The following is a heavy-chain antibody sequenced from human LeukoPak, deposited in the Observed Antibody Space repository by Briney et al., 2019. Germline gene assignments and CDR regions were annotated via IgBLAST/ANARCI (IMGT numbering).Heavy chain of an antibody. CDR3: ARGGLEPVDY. V-gene: IGHV3-74*01. CDR1: GFTFSNYW. Sequence: GGSLRLSCAVSGFTFSNYWMHWVREAPGMGLVWVSRINTDGRTTSYADSVKGRFTISRDNAKNILYLEVNSLRTDDTAVYYCARGGLEPVDYWGQGTLVTVSS. D-gene: IGHD5-24*01. CDR2: INTDGRTT. J-gene: IGHJ4*02.